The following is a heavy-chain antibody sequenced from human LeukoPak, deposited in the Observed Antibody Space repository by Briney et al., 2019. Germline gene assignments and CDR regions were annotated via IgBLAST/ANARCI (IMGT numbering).Heavy chain of an antibody. Sequence: GGSLRLSCAASGFTFSTYWMSWVRQAPGKGLEWVANIKQDGSEKYYVDSVKGRFTISRDNAKNSLCLQMNSLRAEDTAVYYCARDKVVGASVFDYWGQGTLVTVSS. J-gene: IGHJ4*02. V-gene: IGHV3-7*01. D-gene: IGHD1-26*01. CDR1: GFTFSTYW. CDR2: IKQDGSEK. CDR3: ARDKVVGASVFDY.